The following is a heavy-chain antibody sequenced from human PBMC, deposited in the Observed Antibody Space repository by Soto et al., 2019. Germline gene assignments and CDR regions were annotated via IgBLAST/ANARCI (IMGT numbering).Heavy chain of an antibody. CDR1: GDTFTSYY. V-gene: IGHV1-46*01. CDR3: ARVYCSGGGCYGIDY. D-gene: IGHD2-15*01. Sequence: QVQLVQSGAEVKKPGASVKISCKASGDTFTSYYMHWVRQAPGQGLEWMGIINPSGDTSYAQKFQGRVTMTRDTSTSTVYMELSSLRPEDTAVYYCARVYCSGGGCYGIDYWGQGTLVTVSS. J-gene: IGHJ4*02. CDR2: INPSGDT.